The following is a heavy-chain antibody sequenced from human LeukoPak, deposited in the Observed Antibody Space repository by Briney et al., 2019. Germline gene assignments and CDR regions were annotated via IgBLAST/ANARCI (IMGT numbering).Heavy chain of an antibody. V-gene: IGHV4-34*01. J-gene: IGHJ5*02. Sequence: SETLSLTCAVYGGSFSGYCWSWIRQPPGKGLEWIGEINHSGSTNYNPSLKSRVTISVDTSKNQFSLKLSSVTAADTAVYYCARRLVRITMIVVVSDWFDPWGQGTLVTVSS. CDR1: GGSFSGYC. D-gene: IGHD3-22*01. CDR3: ARRLVRITMIVVVSDWFDP. CDR2: INHSGST.